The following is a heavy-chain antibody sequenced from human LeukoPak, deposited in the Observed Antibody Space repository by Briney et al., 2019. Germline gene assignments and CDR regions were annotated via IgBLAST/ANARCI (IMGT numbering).Heavy chain of an antibody. CDR3: ARDRGYCSGGSCYWGIYYYGMDV. V-gene: IGHV3-7*01. CDR1: GFTFSSYA. CDR2: IKQDGSEK. J-gene: IGHJ6*02. Sequence: GGSLRLSCAASGFTFSSYAMSWVRQAPGKGLEWVANIKQDGSEKYYVDSVKGRFTISRDNAKNSLYLQMNSLRAEDTAVYYCARDRGYCSGGSCYWGIYYYGMDVWGQGTTVTVSS. D-gene: IGHD2-15*01.